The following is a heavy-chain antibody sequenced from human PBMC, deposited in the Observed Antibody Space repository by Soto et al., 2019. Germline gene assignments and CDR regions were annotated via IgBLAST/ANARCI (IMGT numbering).Heavy chain of an antibody. CDR2: VYSNGHT. J-gene: IGHJ4*02. Sequence: QLQLQESGPGLVKPSETLSLTCTVSGDSISNKNYHWGWTRQPPGKGLEWIGTVYSNGHTYYNPSLKSRLGMAGDTSKNQFSLGLISVTAADTAGDFCAGLTNGRPGDSWGQGTLVTVSS. CDR3: AGLTNGRPGDS. D-gene: IGHD2-8*01. CDR1: GDSISNKNYH. V-gene: IGHV4-39*01.